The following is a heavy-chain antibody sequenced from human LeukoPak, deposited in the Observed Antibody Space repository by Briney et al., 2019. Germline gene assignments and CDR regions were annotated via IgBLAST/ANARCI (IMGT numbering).Heavy chain of an antibody. J-gene: IGHJ4*02. CDR2: IKQDGSEK. CDR1: GSTFSSYW. V-gene: IGHV3-7*03. D-gene: IGHD5-18*01. CDR3: ARADTAMVPFDY. Sequence: GGSLRLYCAASGSTFSSYWMSWVRQAPGKGLEWVANIKQDGSEKYYVDSVKGQFTISRDNAKNSLYLQMNSLRAEDTAVYYCARADTAMVPFDYWGQGTLVTVSS.